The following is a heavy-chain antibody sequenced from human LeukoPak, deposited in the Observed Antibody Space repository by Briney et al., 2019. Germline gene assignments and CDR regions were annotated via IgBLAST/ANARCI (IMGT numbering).Heavy chain of an antibody. CDR3: ARSPGITMIVVVITPFDY. Sequence: GASVKVSCKASGYTFSDYDTNWVRQATGQGLEWMGWISAYNGNTNYAQKLQGRVTMTTDTSTSTAYMELRSLRSDDTAVYYCARSPGITMIVVVITPFDYWGQGTLVTVSS. J-gene: IGHJ4*02. CDR1: GYTFSDYD. CDR2: ISAYNGNT. V-gene: IGHV1-18*01. D-gene: IGHD3-22*01.